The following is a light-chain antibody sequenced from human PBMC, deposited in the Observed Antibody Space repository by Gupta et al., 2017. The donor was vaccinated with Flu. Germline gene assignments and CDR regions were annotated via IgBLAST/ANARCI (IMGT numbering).Light chain of an antibody. CDR1: QLGSRY. CDR3: QAWDSNTPYV. Sequence: SYELTQPPSVSVSPGQTTTITCSGDQLGSRYTSWYQQKPGQSPVLVIYQDKKRPSGIPERFSGSNSGNTATLTITGTQAMDEADYYCQAWDSNTPYVFGTGTKVTVL. J-gene: IGLJ1*01. V-gene: IGLV3-1*01. CDR2: QDK.